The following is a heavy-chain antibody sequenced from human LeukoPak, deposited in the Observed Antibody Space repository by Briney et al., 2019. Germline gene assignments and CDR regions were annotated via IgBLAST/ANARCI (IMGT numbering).Heavy chain of an antibody. Sequence: SETLSLTCAVYGGSFSGYYWSWIRQPPGTGLEWIGEINHSGSTNYHPSLKSRLTTSVDTSKNQFSLKLGSVTAADTAVYYCARGRGRVYCSSTSCYARDYYYYMDVWGKGTTVTVSS. CDR2: INHSGST. CDR1: GGSFSGYY. V-gene: IGHV4-34*01. D-gene: IGHD2-2*01. CDR3: ARGRGRVYCSSTSCYARDYYYYMDV. J-gene: IGHJ6*03.